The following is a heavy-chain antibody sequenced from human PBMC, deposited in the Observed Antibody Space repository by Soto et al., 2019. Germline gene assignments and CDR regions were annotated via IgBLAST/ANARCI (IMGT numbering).Heavy chain of an antibody. CDR1: GFTLSNYA. CDR2: MTSGGST. Sequence: TGGSLRLSCAASGFTLSNYAMNWVRQAPGKGLEWVSSMTSGGSTYYADSVKGRFTISRDTSKNTLDLQMNSLRADDTAVYYCAKAPPGNSWFGYLDCWGQGTLVTVSS. J-gene: IGHJ4*02. D-gene: IGHD6-13*01. CDR3: AKAPPGNSWFGYLDC. V-gene: IGHV3-23*01.